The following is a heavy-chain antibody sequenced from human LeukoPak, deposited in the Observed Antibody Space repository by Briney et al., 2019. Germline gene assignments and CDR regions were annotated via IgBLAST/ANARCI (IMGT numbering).Heavy chain of an antibody. CDR1: GGSISSGSYY. Sequence: SETLSLTCTVSGGSISSGSYYWSWIRQPAGKRLEWIGRIYTSGSTNYNPSLKSRVTISVDTSKNQFSLKLSSVTAADTAVYYCARELTYYYDSSGYSQGSFVDYWGQGTLVTVSS. CDR3: ARELTYYYDSSGYSQGSFVDY. D-gene: IGHD3-22*01. V-gene: IGHV4-61*02. J-gene: IGHJ4*02. CDR2: IYTSGST.